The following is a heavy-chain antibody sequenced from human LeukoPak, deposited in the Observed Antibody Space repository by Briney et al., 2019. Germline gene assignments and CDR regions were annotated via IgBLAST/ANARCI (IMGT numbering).Heavy chain of an antibody. V-gene: IGHV1-8*01. D-gene: IGHD4-23*01. J-gene: IGHJ4*02. CDR2: MNPNSGNT. CDR3: ARDRNLRERWPNY. Sequence: ASVKVSCKASGYTFTSYDINWVRQATGQGLEWMGWMNPNSGNTGYAQKFQGRVTMTRDMSTSTVYMELSSLRSEDTAVYYCARDRNLRERWPNYWGQGTLVTVSS. CDR1: GYTFTSYD.